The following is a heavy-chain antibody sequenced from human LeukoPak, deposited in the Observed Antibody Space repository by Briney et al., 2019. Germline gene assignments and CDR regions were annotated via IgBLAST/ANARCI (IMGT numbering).Heavy chain of an antibody. CDR2: IGRKANNYAT. D-gene: IGHD6-19*01. CDR3: SRPSYSSGLDY. Sequence: GASLRLCCAAAGCTISSSNMYWGRQASGKGLEWVGRIGRKANNYATTYGESVEGRFTISRDDSKNTTYLQMNSLKTEDTAVYYCSRPSYSSGLDYWGQGTLVTVSS. J-gene: IGHJ4*02. CDR1: GCTISSSN. V-gene: IGHV3-73*01.